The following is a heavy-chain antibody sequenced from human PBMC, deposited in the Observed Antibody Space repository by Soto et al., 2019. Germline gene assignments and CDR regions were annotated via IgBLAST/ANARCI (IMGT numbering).Heavy chain of an antibody. CDR1: GLTFSNYA. Sequence: GGSLRLSCAASGLTFSNYAVTWVRQAPGKGLEWVSAIDLSGSGTYYADSVKGRFTISRDNVNDTLYLQMNNLRAEDSGLYYCTRGPRPISTGTGAYWGQGTQVTVSS. CDR2: IDLSGSGT. V-gene: IGHV3-23*01. D-gene: IGHD3-10*01. CDR3: TRGPRPISTGTGAY. J-gene: IGHJ4*02.